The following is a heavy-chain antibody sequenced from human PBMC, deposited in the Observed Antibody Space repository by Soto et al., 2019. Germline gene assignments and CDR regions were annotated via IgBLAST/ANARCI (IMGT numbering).Heavy chain of an antibody. CDR3: ASHSGSYPPFDY. CDR2: ISSIGITI. Sequence: GGSLRLSCAASGFTFSDYYMSWIRQAPGKGLEWVSYISSIGITIYYADSVKGRFTISRDNAKNSLYLQMNSLRAEDTAVYYCASHSGSYPPFDYWGQGTLVTVSS. V-gene: IGHV3-11*01. D-gene: IGHD1-26*01. CDR1: GFTFSDYY. J-gene: IGHJ4*02.